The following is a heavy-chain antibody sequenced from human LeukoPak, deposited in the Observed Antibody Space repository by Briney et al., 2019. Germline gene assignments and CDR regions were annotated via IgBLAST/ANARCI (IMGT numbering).Heavy chain of an antibody. J-gene: IGHJ5*02. Sequence: SETLSLTCTVSGDSMSNYYWSWIRQPPGKGLEWIGYIYYSGSPKYNPFLKSQVTISVNTSKNQFSLKLSSVTAADTAMYYCARHGFYDFWSGLDPWGQGTLVTVSS. D-gene: IGHD3-3*01. CDR3: ARHGFYDFWSGLDP. CDR1: GDSMSNYY. V-gene: IGHV4-59*08. CDR2: IYYSGSP.